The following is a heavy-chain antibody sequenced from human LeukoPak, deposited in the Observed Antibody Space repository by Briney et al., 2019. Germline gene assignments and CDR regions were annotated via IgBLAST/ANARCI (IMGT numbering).Heavy chain of an antibody. CDR2: INVDGTAE. J-gene: IGHJ3*02. D-gene: IGHD1-26*01. V-gene: IGHV3-7*03. CDR3: ARDPYRFAFDI. CDR1: GFSFSTIY. Sequence: GGSLRLSCAASGFSFSTIYMSWVRQTPGQGLEWVANINVDGTAEYYADSVKGRFTISRDNAKNSLYLQMNSLRAEDTAVYHCARDPYRFAFDIWGQGTVVLVSS.